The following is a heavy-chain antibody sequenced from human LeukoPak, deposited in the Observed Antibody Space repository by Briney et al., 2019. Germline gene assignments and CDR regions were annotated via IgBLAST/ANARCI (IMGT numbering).Heavy chain of an antibody. D-gene: IGHD2-21*02. CDR3: TSWGDTTAEYFQR. CDR1: GFTFNRCW. Sequence: GGSLRLSCAVSGFTFNRCWMNWVRQAPGKGLEWVAHINPDGRDTYYVDSVKGRFTISRDNAQNSMYLQMNSLRVEDTAVYYCTSWGDTTAEYFQRWGQGTLVTVSS. CDR2: INPDGRDT. J-gene: IGHJ1*01. V-gene: IGHV3-7*01.